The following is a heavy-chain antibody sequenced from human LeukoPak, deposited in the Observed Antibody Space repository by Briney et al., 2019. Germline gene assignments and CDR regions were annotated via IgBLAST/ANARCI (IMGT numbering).Heavy chain of an antibody. CDR1: GYTFTSYG. D-gene: IGHD4-17*01. Sequence: ASVKVSCKASGYTFTSYGISWVRQAPGQGLEWMGWISAYNGNTNYAQKLQGRVTMTTDTSTSTAYMELRSLRSDDTAVYYCARGFQTDGDSPGGNYFDYWGQGTLVTVSS. CDR3: ARGFQTDGDSPGGNYFDY. V-gene: IGHV1-18*01. CDR2: ISAYNGNT. J-gene: IGHJ4*02.